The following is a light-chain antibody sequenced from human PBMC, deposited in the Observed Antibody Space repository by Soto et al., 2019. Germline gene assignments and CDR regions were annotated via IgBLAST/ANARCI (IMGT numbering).Light chain of an antibody. CDR1: QSVSSNF. CDR2: GAS. V-gene: IGKV3-20*01. CDR3: QQYGSSPRT. Sequence: EIVLTQSPGTLSLSPGERATLSCRASQSVSSNFLAWYQQKPGQAPRLLIYGASSRATGIPDRFGGSGSGKDFTLTISRLEPEDFAVYYCQQYGSSPRTFGQGTKVEIK. J-gene: IGKJ1*01.